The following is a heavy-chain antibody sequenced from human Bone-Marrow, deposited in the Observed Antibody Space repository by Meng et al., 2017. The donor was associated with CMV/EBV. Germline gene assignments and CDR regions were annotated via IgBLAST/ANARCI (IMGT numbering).Heavy chain of an antibody. D-gene: IGHD6-13*01. CDR3: ARGEAAENY. V-gene: IGHV3-66*02. Sequence: GESLKISCAASGFTVSSNYMSWVRQAPGKGLEWVSVIYSGGSTYYADSVKGRFTISRDNSKDTLYHQMNSLRAEDTAVYYCARGEAAENYWGQGTLVTVSS. J-gene: IGHJ4*02. CDR2: IYSGGST. CDR1: GFTVSSNY.